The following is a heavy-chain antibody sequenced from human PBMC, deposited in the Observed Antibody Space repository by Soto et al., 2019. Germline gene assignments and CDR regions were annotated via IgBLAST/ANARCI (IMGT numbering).Heavy chain of an antibody. J-gene: IGHJ4*02. CDR1: GFTCTSYE. D-gene: IGHD5-12*01. Sequence: LRLSCAAAGFTCTSYEMNWVRQAPGKGVEGVSYISSSGSTIYYADSVKGRFTISRDNAKNSLYLQMNSLRAEDSAVYYCARDFGGYSGYPLFDYWGQGTLVTVSS. CDR2: ISSSGSTI. CDR3: ARDFGGYSGYPLFDY. V-gene: IGHV3-48*03.